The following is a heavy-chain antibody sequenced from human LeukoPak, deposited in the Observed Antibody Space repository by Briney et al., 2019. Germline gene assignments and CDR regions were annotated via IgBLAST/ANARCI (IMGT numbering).Heavy chain of an antibody. CDR3: AKDNPLDY. J-gene: IGHJ4*02. CDR2: IRYDGNNK. CDR1: GFTFSNYG. D-gene: IGHD1-14*01. V-gene: IGHV3-30*02. Sequence: GSLRLPCGVSGFTFSNYGMLWVRQAPGKGLEWVAFIRYDGNNKLYADSVKGRFTISRDNSKNTVYLHINSLRTEDTALYYCAKDNPLDYWGQGTLVTVSS.